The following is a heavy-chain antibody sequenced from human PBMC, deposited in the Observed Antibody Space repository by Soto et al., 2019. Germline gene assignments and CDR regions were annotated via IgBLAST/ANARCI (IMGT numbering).Heavy chain of an antibody. J-gene: IGHJ5*02. CDR2: ISSSSSYT. D-gene: IGHD4-17*01. CDR1: GFTFSDYY. Sequence: GGSLRLSCVASGFTFSDYYMSWIRQAPGKGLEWVSYISSSSSYTNYADSVKGRFTISRDNAKNSLYLQMNSLRPEDTALYYCAKDVTSTLNVRWFDPWGQGTLVTVSS. CDR3: AKDVTSTLNVRWFDP. V-gene: IGHV3-11*05.